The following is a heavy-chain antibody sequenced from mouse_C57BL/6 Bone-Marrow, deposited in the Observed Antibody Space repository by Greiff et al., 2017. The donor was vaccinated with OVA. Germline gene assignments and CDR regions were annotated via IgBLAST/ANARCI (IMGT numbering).Heavy chain of an antibody. CDR2: INSDGGST. CDR1: EYEFPSHD. CDR3: ATIYYGYFDY. D-gene: IGHD2-1*01. J-gene: IGHJ2*01. Sequence: EVQGVESGGGLVQPGESLKLSCESNEYEFPSHDMSWVRQTPEKRLELVAAINSDGGSTYYPDTMERRFIISRDTTKKTLYLQMSSLRSEDTALYYCATIYYGYFDYWGQGTTLTVSS. V-gene: IGHV5-2*01.